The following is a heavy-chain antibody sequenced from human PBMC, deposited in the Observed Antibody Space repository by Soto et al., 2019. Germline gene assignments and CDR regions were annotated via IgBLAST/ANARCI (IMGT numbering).Heavy chain of an antibody. CDR2: INAGNGNT. J-gene: IGHJ4*02. CDR1: GYTFTSYA. CDR3: ARDLAVYGGNLWDY. D-gene: IGHD4-17*01. V-gene: IGHV1-3*01. Sequence: ASVKVSFKASGYTFTSYAMHWVRQAPGQRLEWMGWINAGNGNTKYSQKFQGRVTITRDTSASTAYMELSSLRSEDTAVYYCARDLAVYGGNLWDYWGQGTLVTVSS.